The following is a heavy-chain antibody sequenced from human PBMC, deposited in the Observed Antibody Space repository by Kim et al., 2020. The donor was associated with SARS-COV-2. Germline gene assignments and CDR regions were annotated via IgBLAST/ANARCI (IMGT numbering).Heavy chain of an antibody. Sequence: GGSLRLSCAASGFTFSDYYMSWIRQAPGKGLEWVSYISSSSSYTNYADSVKGRFTISRDNAKNSLYLQMNSLRAEDTAVYYCARAASTIFGVVTDLEDYYYGMDVWGQGTTVTVSS. V-gene: IGHV3-11*05. J-gene: IGHJ6*02. CDR3: ARAASTIFGVVTDLEDYYYGMDV. CDR1: GFTFSDYY. CDR2: ISSSSSYT. D-gene: IGHD3-3*01.